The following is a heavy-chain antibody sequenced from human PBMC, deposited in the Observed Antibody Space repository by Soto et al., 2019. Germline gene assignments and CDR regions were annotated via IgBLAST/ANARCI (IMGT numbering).Heavy chain of an antibody. CDR1: GGSISTYY. V-gene: IGHV4-59*01. CDR3: AGAGYDNFTGSYKKQRYFDY. D-gene: IGHD3-9*01. CDR2: IYYSGST. Sequence: LSLTCTSAGGSISTYYWNWIQEPPGEVVGLIGFIYYSGSTSYKPSLKSRVTISLDTSKNPVSLQLNSLTAADTAVYYCAGAGYDNFTGSYKKQRYFDYWGRGTLVTVSS. J-gene: IGHJ4*02.